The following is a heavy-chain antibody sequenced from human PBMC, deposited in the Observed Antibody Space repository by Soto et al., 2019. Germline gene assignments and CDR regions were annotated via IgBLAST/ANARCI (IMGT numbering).Heavy chain of an antibody. Sequence: EVQLVESGGGLVKPGGSLRLSCAASGFTFSSYSMNWVRQAPGKGLEWVSSISSSSSYIYYADSVKGRFTISRDNAKNSLYLQMNSLRAEDTAVYYCARGGWAYCSGGSCSNAFDTWGQGTMVTVSS. V-gene: IGHV3-21*01. CDR3: ARGGWAYCSGGSCSNAFDT. CDR1: GFTFSSYS. CDR2: ISSSSSYI. J-gene: IGHJ3*02. D-gene: IGHD2-15*01.